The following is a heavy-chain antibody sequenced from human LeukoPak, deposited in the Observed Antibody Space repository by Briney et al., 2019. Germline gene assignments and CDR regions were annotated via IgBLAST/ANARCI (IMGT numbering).Heavy chain of an antibody. Sequence: GESLKISCKSSGYSFTNYWIGWVRQMPGKGLEWMGIIYPGDSDTRYSPSFQGQVTISADKSISTAYLQWNSLEASDTAMYYCARHRYYYDSSGYYLPDYWGQGTLVTVSS. CDR1: GYSFTNYW. CDR2: IYPGDSDT. J-gene: IGHJ4*02. D-gene: IGHD3-22*01. V-gene: IGHV5-51*01. CDR3: ARHRYYYDSSGYYLPDY.